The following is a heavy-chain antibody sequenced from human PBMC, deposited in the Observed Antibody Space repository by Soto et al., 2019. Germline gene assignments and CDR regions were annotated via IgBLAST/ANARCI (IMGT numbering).Heavy chain of an antibody. CDR1: GGIFTNNA. CDR3: ATGGHNNGYNFYHGMDV. J-gene: IGHJ6*02. CDR2: VIPLFDTA. Sequence: QVQVVQSGAEVKKPGSSEKVSCKVSGGIFTNNAISCVRQAPGQGLEWLGGVIPLFDTAYYAQIFRGRLRISAAGATTTAYMDLSGLPSADPDVYFCATGGHNNGYNFYHGMDVWGQGTTVTVS. V-gene: IGHV1-69*01. D-gene: IGHD5-18*01.